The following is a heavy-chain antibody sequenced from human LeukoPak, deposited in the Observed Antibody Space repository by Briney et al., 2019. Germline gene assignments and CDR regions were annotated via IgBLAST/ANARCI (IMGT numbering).Heavy chain of an antibody. CDR1: GFTFSSYA. Sequence: GGSLRLSCAASGFTFSSYAMSWVRQAPGKGLEWVSAISGSGGSTYYADSVKGRFTISRDNSKNTLYLQMNSLRAEDAAVYYCAKDRDSRRITMIVVVNYYFDYWGQGTLVTVSS. CDR2: ISGSGGST. D-gene: IGHD3-22*01. V-gene: IGHV3-23*01. J-gene: IGHJ4*02. CDR3: AKDRDSRRITMIVVVNYYFDY.